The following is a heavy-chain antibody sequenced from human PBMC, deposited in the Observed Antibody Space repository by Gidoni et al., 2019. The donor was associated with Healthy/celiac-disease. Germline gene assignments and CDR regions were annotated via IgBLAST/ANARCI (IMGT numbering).Heavy chain of an antibody. Sequence: QVQLQESGPGLVKPSETLSLTCTVSGGSISSYYWSWIRQPAGKGLEWIGRIYTSGSTNYNPFLKSRVTMSVDTSKNQFSLKLSSVTAADTAVYYCARDTSYYYDSSGSEDAFDIWGQGTMVTVSS. D-gene: IGHD3-22*01. CDR3: ARDTSYYYDSSGSEDAFDI. V-gene: IGHV4-4*07. CDR1: GGSISSYY. J-gene: IGHJ3*02. CDR2: IYTSGST.